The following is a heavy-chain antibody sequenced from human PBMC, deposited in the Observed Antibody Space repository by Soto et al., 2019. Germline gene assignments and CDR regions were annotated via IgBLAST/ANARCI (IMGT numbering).Heavy chain of an antibody. V-gene: IGHV3-64*04. CDR2: IYSNGGST. Sequence: GGSLRLSCSASGFTFSNYAMHWVRQAPGKGLEYVSAIYSNGGSTFYADSVRGRFTTSRDNSKNTLYLQMNSLRAEDTAVYYCARGIAAAGNFDYWGQGTLVTVSS. CDR1: GFTFSNYA. J-gene: IGHJ4*02. D-gene: IGHD6-13*01. CDR3: ARGIAAAGNFDY.